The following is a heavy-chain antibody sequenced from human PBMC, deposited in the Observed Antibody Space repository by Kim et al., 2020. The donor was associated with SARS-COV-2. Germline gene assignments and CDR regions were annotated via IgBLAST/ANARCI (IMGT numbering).Heavy chain of an antibody. Sequence: ASVKVSCKASGYTFTSYGISWVRQAPGQGLEWMGWISAYNGNTNYAQKLQGRVTMTTDTSTSTAYMELRSLRSDDTAVYYCARVVTTVTQGYYGMDVWGQGTTVTVSS. V-gene: IGHV1-18*04. CDR3: ARVVTTVTQGYYGMDV. CDR1: GYTFTSYG. J-gene: IGHJ6*02. CDR2: ISAYNGNT. D-gene: IGHD4-17*01.